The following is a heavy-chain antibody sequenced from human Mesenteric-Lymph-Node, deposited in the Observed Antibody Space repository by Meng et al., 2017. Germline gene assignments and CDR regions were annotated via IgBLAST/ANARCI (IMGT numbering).Heavy chain of an antibody. CDR2: INPNSGGT. CDR1: GYTFTGYY. Sequence: ASVKVSCKASGYTFTGYYMHWVRQAPGQGLEWMGWINPNSGGTNYAQKFQGRVTITTDESTSTAYMELSSLRSEDTAVYYCARTDNVLYSGYDLGYWGQGTLVTVSS. V-gene: IGHV1-2*02. CDR3: ARTDNVLYSGYDLGY. D-gene: IGHD5-12*01. J-gene: IGHJ4*02.